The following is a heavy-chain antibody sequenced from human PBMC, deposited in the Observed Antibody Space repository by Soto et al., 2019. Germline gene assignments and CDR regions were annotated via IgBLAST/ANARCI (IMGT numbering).Heavy chain of an antibody. D-gene: IGHD4-17*01. J-gene: IGHJ3*02. Sequence: EVQLVESGGGLVKPGGSLRLSCAASGFTFSSYCMNWVRQAPGKGLEWVSSISSSSSYIYYADSVKGRFTISRDNAKNSLYLQMNSLRAEDTAVYYCARDDYGDYVGYGAFDIWGQGTMVTVSS. CDR1: GFTFSSYC. CDR2: ISSSSSYI. V-gene: IGHV3-21*01. CDR3: ARDDYGDYVGYGAFDI.